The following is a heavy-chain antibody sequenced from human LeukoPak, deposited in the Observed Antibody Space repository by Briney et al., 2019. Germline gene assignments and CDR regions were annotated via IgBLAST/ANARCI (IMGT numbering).Heavy chain of an antibody. CDR3: ATSYSSGWYFFDY. D-gene: IGHD6-19*01. CDR2: ISWNSGSI. J-gene: IGHJ4*02. CDR1: GFTFDDYA. V-gene: IGHV3-9*01. Sequence: GRSLRLSCAASGFTFDDYAMHWVRQAPGKGLEWVSGISWNSGSIGYADSVKGRFTISRDNAKNSLYLQMNSLRAEDTALYYCATSYSSGWYFFDYWGQGTLVTVPS.